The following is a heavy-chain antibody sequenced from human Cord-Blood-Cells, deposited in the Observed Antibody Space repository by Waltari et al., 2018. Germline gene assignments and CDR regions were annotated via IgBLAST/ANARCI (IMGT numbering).Heavy chain of an antibody. CDR3: ARGTGYSSSWYPDAFDI. J-gene: IGHJ3*02. CDR2: INPNSGGT. CDR1: GYTFTVYY. D-gene: IGHD6-13*01. Sequence: QVQLVQSGAEVKKPGASVKVSCKASGYTFTVYYMHWVRSAPGQRLEWMGWINPNSGGTNYAQKFQGWVTMTRDTSISTAYMELSRLRSDDTAVYYCARGTGYSSSWYPDAFDIWGQGTMVTVSS. V-gene: IGHV1-2*04.